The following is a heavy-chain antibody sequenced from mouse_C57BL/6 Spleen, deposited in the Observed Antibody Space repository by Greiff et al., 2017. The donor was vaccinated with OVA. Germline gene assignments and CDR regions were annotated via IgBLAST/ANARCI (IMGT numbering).Heavy chain of an antibody. CDR2: INPSSGYT. D-gene: IGHD3-3*01. CDR1: GYTFTSYW. Sequence: QVQLQQSGAELAKPGASVKLSCKASGYTFTSYWMPWVKQRPGQGLEWIGYINPSSGYTKYNQKFKDKATLTADKSSSTAYMQLSSLTYEDSAVYDCARSALGYYAMDYWGQGTSVTVSA. V-gene: IGHV1-7*01. CDR3: ARSALGYYAMDY. J-gene: IGHJ4*01.